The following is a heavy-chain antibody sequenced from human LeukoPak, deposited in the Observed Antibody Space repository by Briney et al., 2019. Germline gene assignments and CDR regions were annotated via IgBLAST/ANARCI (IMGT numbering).Heavy chain of an antibody. D-gene: IGHD1-1*01. CDR2: INPNSGGT. V-gene: IGHV1-2*06. Sequence: ASVKVSCKASGYTFTSYDINWVRQAPGQGLEWMGRINPNSGGTNYAQKFQGRVTMTRDTSISTAYMELSRLRSDDTAVYYCARAERLRPPDYWGQGTLVTVSS. CDR1: GYTFTSYD. J-gene: IGHJ4*02. CDR3: ARAERLRPPDY.